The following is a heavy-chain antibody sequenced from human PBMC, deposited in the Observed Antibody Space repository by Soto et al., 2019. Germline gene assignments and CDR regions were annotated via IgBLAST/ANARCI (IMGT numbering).Heavy chain of an antibody. J-gene: IGHJ5*02. CDR1: PDSINSDYY. CDR2: IYRTGSG. CDR3: ARRGRLRERYFDP. V-gene: IGHV4-38-2*01. D-gene: IGHD1-1*01. Sequence: PSATLSLTYRVSPDSINSDYYLACIRQPPGKGLEWIGSIYRTGSGIYSPSLGGRVTITLDASRNQFSLNLTSVTAADTAVYYWARRGRLRERYFDPWGQGTVVTASS.